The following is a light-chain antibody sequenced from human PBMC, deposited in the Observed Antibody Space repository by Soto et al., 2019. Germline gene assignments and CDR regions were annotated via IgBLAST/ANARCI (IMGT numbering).Light chain of an antibody. CDR3: QQRTRWPMT. J-gene: IGKJ5*01. Sequence: EIVLTQSPATLSVSPGEIVTLSCRASQNLHSFLNWYQQRPGQAPRPLIYDGSKRAAGVPDRISGDGSGTDYTLTISSLEPEDFAVYYCQQRTRWPMTFGHGTRLEIK. CDR1: QNLHSF. CDR2: DGS. V-gene: IGKV3-11*01.